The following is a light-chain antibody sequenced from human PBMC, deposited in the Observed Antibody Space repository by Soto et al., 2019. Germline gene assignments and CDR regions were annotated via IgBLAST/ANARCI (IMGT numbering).Light chain of an antibody. J-gene: IGKJ1*01. CDR3: QQSYTTPWT. Sequence: DIQMTQSPSSLSESVGDRVTITCRTSQSISTYLNWYQQRPGRAPKLLIYAASSLQSGVPSSFTGSGSGTDFTLTISSLQPEDVATYYCQQSYTTPWTFGQGTKVEIK. V-gene: IGKV1-39*01. CDR2: AAS. CDR1: QSISTY.